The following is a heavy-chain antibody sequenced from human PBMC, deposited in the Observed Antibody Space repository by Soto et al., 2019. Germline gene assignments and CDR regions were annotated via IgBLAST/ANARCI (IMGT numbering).Heavy chain of an antibody. CDR1: GFTFSSYS. J-gene: IGHJ4*02. CDR3: ARDLNYGLFDY. CDR2: ISSSSSTI. V-gene: IGHV3-48*01. D-gene: IGHD4-17*01. Sequence: EVQLVESGGGLVQPGGSLRLSCAASGFTFSSYSMNWVRQAPGKGLEWVSYISSSSSTIYYADSVKGRFTISRDNAKNSLYLQMTSLRAEDPAVYYGARDLNYGLFDYWGQGTLVTVSS.